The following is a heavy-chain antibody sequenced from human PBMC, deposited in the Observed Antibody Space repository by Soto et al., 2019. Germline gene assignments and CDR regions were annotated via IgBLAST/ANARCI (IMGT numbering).Heavy chain of an antibody. CDR3: ASRSSCWYYGMDV. J-gene: IGHJ6*02. Sequence: QVQLQESGPGLVKPSETLSLTCTVSGGSISSYYWTWIRQPPGKGLEWIGYIYYSGSTNYNTSLKSRVTRPVETSNNHFALKLDSVTAAGTAVYYCASRSSCWYYGMDVWGQGTTVTVSS. D-gene: IGHD3-3*01. CDR1: GGSISSYY. CDR2: IYYSGST. V-gene: IGHV4-59*08.